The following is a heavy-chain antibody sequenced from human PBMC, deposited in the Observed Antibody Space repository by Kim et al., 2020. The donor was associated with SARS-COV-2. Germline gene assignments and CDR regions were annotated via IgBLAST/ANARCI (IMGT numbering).Heavy chain of an antibody. Sequence: DSVKGRFTISRDNAKNSLYLKMNSLRADDTAVYYCAILIAAAGKGDGFDPWGQGTLVTVSS. CDR3: AILIAAAGKGDGFDP. V-gene: IGHV3-21*01. D-gene: IGHD6-13*01. J-gene: IGHJ5*02.